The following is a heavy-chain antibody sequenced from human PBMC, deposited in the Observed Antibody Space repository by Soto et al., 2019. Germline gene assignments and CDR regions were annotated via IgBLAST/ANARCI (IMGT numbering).Heavy chain of an antibody. V-gene: IGHV4-59*08. CDR1: GGSISSYY. D-gene: IGHD6-13*01. J-gene: IGHJ6*03. CDR2: IYYSGST. CDR3: ARSDEPSRKRYSYDSYMDV. Sequence: QVQLQESGPGLVKPSETLSLTCTVSGGSISSYYWSWVRQPPGTGLEWIGYIYYSGSTNYNPSLKSRVTISVYTSQNPFSRKLSSVTAADTAVYYSARSDEPSRKRYSYDSYMDVWGKGTTVNVSS.